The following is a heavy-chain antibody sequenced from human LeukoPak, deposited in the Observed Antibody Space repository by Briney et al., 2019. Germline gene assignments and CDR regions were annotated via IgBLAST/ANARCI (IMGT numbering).Heavy chain of an antibody. CDR3: AKDNGYSSSWYDY. CDR2: ISGSGGST. Sequence: GGSLRLSCAASGFTFSSYGMSWVRQAPGKGLEWLSAISGSGGSTYYADSVKGRFTISRDNSKNTLYLQMNSLRAEDTAVYYCAKDNGYSSSWYDYWGQGTLVTVSS. CDR1: GFTFSSYG. J-gene: IGHJ4*02. D-gene: IGHD6-13*01. V-gene: IGHV3-23*01.